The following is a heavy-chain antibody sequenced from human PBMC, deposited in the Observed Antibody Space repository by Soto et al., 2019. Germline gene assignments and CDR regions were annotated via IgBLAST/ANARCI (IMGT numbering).Heavy chain of an antibody. CDR2: ISSSGSTI. CDR3: ARATNNYYYYMDV. CDR1: GFTFSDYY. V-gene: IGHV3-11*01. Sequence: GGSLRLSCAASGFTFSDYYMSWIRQAPGKGLEWVSYISSSGSTIYYTDSVKGRFTISRDNAKNSLYLQMNSLRAEDTAVYYCARATNNYYYYMDVWGKGTTVTVSS. J-gene: IGHJ6*03.